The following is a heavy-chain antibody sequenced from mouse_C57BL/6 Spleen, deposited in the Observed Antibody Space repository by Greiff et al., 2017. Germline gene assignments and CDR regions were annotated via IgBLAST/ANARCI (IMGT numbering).Heavy chain of an antibody. V-gene: IGHV1-50*01. CDR1: GYTFTSYW. J-gene: IGHJ1*03. CDR2: IDPSDSYT. Sequence: QVQLKQSGAELVKPGASVKLSCKASGYTFTSYWMQWVKQRPGQGLEWIGEIDPSDSYTNYNQKFKGKATLTVDTSSSTAYMQLSSLTSEDSAVYYCARGYYGSSLDWYFDVWGTGTTVTVAS. D-gene: IGHD1-1*01. CDR3: ARGYYGSSLDWYFDV.